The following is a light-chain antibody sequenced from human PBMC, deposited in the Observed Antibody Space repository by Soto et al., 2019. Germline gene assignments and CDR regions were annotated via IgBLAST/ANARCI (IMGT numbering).Light chain of an antibody. CDR3: QHWFRWPRT. Sequence: EIVIPQSPATLTMSPGERATLSCRASQSVSSNLAWYQQKPGQAPRLLIYDASNRATGIPARFSGSGSGTDFTLTINSLEPDDFAVYYCQHWFRWPRTLGQGTKVDI. J-gene: IGKJ1*01. CDR2: DAS. CDR1: QSVSSN. V-gene: IGKV3-11*01.